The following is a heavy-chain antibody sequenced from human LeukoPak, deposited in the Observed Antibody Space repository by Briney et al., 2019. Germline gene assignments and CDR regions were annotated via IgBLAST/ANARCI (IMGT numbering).Heavy chain of an antibody. CDR3: AKERGAFSAYDY. J-gene: IGHJ4*02. CDR1: GFTFSNYG. CDR2: ISPDGSGK. Sequence: GGSLRLSCAASGFTFSNYGMHWVRQGPGKGLEWVAVISPDGSGKFYADAVKGRFTIPRDNSMNTVFLQMNSLRGEDTALYYCAKERGAFSAYDYWGQGTLVTVSS. V-gene: IGHV3-30*18. D-gene: IGHD6-19*01.